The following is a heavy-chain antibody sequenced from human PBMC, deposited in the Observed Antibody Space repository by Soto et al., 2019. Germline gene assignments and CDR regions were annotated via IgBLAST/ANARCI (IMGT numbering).Heavy chain of an antibody. D-gene: IGHD2-15*01. V-gene: IGHV4-39*01. J-gene: IGHJ5*02. CDR2: IYYSGST. Sequence: SETLSLTCTVSGGSISSSSYYWGWIRQPPGKGLEWIGSIYYSGSTYYNPSLKSRVTISVDTSKNQFSLKLSSVTAADTAVYYCASISRLLHWFDPWGQGTLVTVSS. CDR1: GGSISSSSYY. CDR3: ASISRLLHWFDP.